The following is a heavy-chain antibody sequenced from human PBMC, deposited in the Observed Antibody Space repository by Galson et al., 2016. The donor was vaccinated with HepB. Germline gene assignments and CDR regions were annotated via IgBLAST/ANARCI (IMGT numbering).Heavy chain of an antibody. CDR2: IRGGSGTT. Sequence: LRLSCAASGFTFSDYAMNWVRQTPGKGLEWVSAIRGGSGTTYYLDSVKGRFTISRDDSKNTLYLQMNSLGVEDTAIYYCAKGRINIDQDFDYWGQGTLVTVSS. J-gene: IGHJ4*02. CDR3: AKGRINIDQDFDY. D-gene: IGHD2-15*01. V-gene: IGHV3-23*01. CDR1: GFTFSDYA.